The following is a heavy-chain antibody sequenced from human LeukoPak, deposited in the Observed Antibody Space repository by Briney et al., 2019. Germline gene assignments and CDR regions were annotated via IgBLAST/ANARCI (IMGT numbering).Heavy chain of an antibody. D-gene: IGHD3-22*01. CDR2: ISSSGSTI. CDR1: GFTFSDYY. CDR3: ARAQRVAYYDSSGYYPFDY. V-gene: IGHV3-11*01. Sequence: GGSLRLSCAASGFTFSDYYMSWIRQAPGKGLEWVSYISSSGSTIYYADSVKGRFTTSRDNAKNSLYLQMNSLRAEDTAVYYCARAQRVAYYDSSGYYPFDYWGQGTLVTVSS. J-gene: IGHJ4*02.